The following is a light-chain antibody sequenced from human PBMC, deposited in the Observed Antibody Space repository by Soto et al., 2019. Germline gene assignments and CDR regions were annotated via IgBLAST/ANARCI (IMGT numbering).Light chain of an antibody. V-gene: IGKV4-1*01. CDR3: HQYSSSPWT. CDR1: HSLLYSADNKTY. J-gene: IGKJ1*01. CDR2: WAF. Sequence: DIVMTQSPESLAVSLGQRATIKCESSHSLLYSADNKTYLAWYQQKPGLPPQLLIYWAFTRESGVPERFSGGGSEADFTLTISSLQPEDAATYYCHQYSSSPWTFGQGTKVDIK.